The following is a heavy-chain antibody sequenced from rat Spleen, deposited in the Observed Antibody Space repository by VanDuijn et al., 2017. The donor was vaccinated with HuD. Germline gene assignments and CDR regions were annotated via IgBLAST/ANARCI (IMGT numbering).Heavy chain of an antibody. J-gene: IGHJ3*01. CDR3: TQQLGDWFAY. Sequence: EVQLVESGGGLVQPGGSLKLSCVASGFTFNNYWMTWIRQAPGKGLEWVASIKFEDFTPYYGDSVMGRFTISRDDGESTLYLQMNSLRSEDTATYYCTQQLGDWFAYWGQGTLVTVSS. D-gene: IGHD1-10*01. CDR1: GFTFNNYW. CDR2: IKFEDFTP. V-gene: IGHV5-31*01.